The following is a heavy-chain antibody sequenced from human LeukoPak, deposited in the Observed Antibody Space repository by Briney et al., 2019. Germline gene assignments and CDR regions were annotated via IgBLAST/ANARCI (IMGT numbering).Heavy chain of an antibody. V-gene: IGHV4-34*01. CDR1: GGSFSGYY. CDR2: INHSGST. Sequence: PSETLSLTCAVYGGSFSGYYGSWSRQPPGEGLERSGEINHSGSTNYNPSLKSRVTISVDTSKNQFSLKLSSVTAADTAVYYCARRRIIAAATWSYWGQGPLVTVSS. J-gene: IGHJ4*02. CDR3: ARRRIIAAATWSY. D-gene: IGHD6-13*01.